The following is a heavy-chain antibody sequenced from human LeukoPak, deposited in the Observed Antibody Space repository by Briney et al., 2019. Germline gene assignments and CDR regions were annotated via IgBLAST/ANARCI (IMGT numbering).Heavy chain of an antibody. CDR3: VCDRGNFDSFDF. V-gene: IGHV5-51*01. CDR1: GYTFSTYW. Sequence: GESLKISCKGSGYTFSTYWIAWVRQMPGKGLEWMGIIYPGDSDSRYSPSFQGQVTISADKSISTAYLQWSSLKASDTAVYYCVCDRGNFDSFDFWGQGTLVTVSS. CDR2: IYPGDSDS. J-gene: IGHJ4*02. D-gene: IGHD3-3*02.